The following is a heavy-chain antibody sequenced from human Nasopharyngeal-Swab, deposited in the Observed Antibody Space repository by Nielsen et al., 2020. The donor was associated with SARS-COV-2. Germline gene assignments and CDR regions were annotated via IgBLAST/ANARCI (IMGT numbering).Heavy chain of an antibody. V-gene: IGHV3-53*01. CDR2: IYSGGST. D-gene: IGHD6-19*01. J-gene: IGHJ3*02. Sequence: SCAASGFTVSSNYMSWVRQAPGKGLEWVSVIYSGGSTYYADSVKGRFTISRDNSKNTLYLQMNSLRAEDTAVYYCARDRVSSGWYWGAFDIWGQGTMVTVSS. CDR3: ARDRVSSGWYWGAFDI. CDR1: GFTVSSNY.